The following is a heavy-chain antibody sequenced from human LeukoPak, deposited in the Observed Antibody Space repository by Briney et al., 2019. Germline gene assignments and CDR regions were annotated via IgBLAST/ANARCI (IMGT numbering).Heavy chain of an antibody. CDR2: ISWNSGSI. D-gene: IGHD2-15*01. V-gene: IGHV3-9*03. CDR1: GFTFDDYG. Sequence: PGGSLRLSCAASGFTFDDYGMSWVRQAPGKGLEWVSGISWNSGSIGYADSVKGRFTISRDNAKNSLYLQMNSLRAEDMALYYCAKEGGAGSPFDYWGQGTLVTVSS. CDR3: AKEGGAGSPFDY. J-gene: IGHJ4*02.